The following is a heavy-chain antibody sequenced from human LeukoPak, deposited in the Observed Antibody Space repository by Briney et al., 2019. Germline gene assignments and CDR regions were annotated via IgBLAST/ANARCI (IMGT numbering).Heavy chain of an antibody. D-gene: IGHD6-13*01. CDR2: IQSDGSDQ. J-gene: IGHJ4*02. V-gene: IGHV3-30*02. CDR3: ALQRTLWQQLLDY. CDR1: GFTFSSYG. Sequence: PGGSLRLSCGDSGFTFSSYGMHWVRQAPGKGLEWVAFIQSDGSDQYYADSVKGRFTISRDNSKNTLYLQMNSLRVEDTAVYYCALQRTLWQQLLDYWGQGTLVTVAS.